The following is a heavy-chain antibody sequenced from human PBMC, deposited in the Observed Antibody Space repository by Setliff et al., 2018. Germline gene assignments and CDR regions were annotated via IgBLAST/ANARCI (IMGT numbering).Heavy chain of an antibody. CDR1: GFNFNIYS. D-gene: IGHD3-10*01. J-gene: IGHJ3*02. Sequence: GGSLRLSCATSGFNFNIYSLSWVRQAPGTGLEWVSFIRSFSSAIYYADSVKGRFTISRDNVKNSLFLQMNSLRAEDTAVYYCAREGGIRGFGGFDIWGQGTMVTVSS. CDR3: AREGGIRGFGGFDI. V-gene: IGHV3-48*01. CDR2: IRSFSSAI.